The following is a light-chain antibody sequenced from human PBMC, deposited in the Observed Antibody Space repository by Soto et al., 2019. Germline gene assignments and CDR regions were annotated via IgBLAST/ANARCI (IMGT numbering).Light chain of an antibody. J-gene: IGKJ4*01. V-gene: IGKV1-27*01. CDR2: AAS. CDR1: QGIGNF. Sequence: IQTNQSPSSLSASVGDRVTISCRASQGIGNFLAWYQQKPGTVPKLLIYAASILQSGVPSRFSGSGFGTDFTLSISSLQPEDSASYFCQQSDDFPLTFGGGTKVDIK. CDR3: QQSDDFPLT.